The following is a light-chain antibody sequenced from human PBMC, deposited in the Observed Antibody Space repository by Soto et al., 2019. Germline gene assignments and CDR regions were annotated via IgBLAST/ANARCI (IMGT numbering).Light chain of an antibody. V-gene: IGKV1-9*01. CDR3: QHHNNYPLFT. Sequence: DIQLTQSPSFLSASVGDRVTITCRASQGISSYLAWYQQKPGMAPKLLIYAASTLQGGVPSRFSGSGSGTEFTLTLSRLQPEDFATYYCQHHNNYPLFTFGPGTKVDIK. CDR1: QGISSY. CDR2: AAS. J-gene: IGKJ3*01.